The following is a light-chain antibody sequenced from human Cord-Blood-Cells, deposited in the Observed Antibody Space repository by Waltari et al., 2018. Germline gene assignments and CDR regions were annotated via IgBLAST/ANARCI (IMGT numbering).Light chain of an antibody. CDR2: QDS. CDR3: QAWDSSYV. J-gene: IGLJ1*01. CDR1: KLGDKY. Sequence: SYELKQPPSVSVSPGQTASITCSGDKLGDKYACWYQQKPGQSPVLVIYQDSKRPSGIPERFSGSNSGNTATLTISGTQAMDEADYYCQAWDSSYVFGTGTKVTVL. V-gene: IGLV3-1*01.